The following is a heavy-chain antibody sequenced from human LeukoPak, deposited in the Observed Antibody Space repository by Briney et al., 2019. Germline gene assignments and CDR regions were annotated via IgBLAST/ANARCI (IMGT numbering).Heavy chain of an antibody. CDR2: IKQDGSEK. V-gene: IGHV3-7*01. Sequence: GGCLSLSCAASGFTFSSYAMSWVSQAHGKGRGWVANIKQDGSEKYYVDSVKGRFTISRDNAKNSLYLQMNSLRAEDTAVYYCERDRGTDIVVVPAAILDYWGQGTLVTVSS. CDR3: ERDRGTDIVVVPAAILDY. J-gene: IGHJ4*02. D-gene: IGHD2-2*01. CDR1: GFTFSSYA.